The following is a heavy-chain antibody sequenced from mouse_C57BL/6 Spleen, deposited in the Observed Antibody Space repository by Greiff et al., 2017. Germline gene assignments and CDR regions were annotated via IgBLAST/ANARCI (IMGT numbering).Heavy chain of an antibody. D-gene: IGHD2-1*01. CDR1: GYTFTDYY. J-gene: IGHJ2*01. V-gene: IGHV1-19*01. Sequence: EVKLVESGPVLVKPGASVKMSCKASGYTFTDYYMNWVKQSHGKSLEWIGVINPYNGGTSYNQKFKGKATLTVDKSSSTAYMELNSLTSEDSAVYYCARERDLLPFFDYWGQGTTLTVSS. CDR2: INPYNGGT. CDR3: ARERDLLPFFDY.